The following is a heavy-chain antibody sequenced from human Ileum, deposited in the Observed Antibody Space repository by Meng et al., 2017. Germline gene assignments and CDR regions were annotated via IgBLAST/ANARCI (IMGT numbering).Heavy chain of an antibody. CDR2: IWHDGKNK. Sequence: VHRGEFGGGVVQPGTPLGLSCVASGFTFNNYGMHWVRHAPGKGLEWVAVIWHDGKNKYYGDSVKDRFTISRDNSKNILYLQLTSLTAEDTAVYYCARDPGREGPIDYWGQGTLVTVSS. V-gene: IGHV3-33*01. CDR1: GFTFNNYG. J-gene: IGHJ4*02. D-gene: IGHD1-26*01. CDR3: ARDPGREGPIDY.